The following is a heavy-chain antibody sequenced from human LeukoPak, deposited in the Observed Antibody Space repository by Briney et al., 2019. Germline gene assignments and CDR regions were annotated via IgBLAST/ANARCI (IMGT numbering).Heavy chain of an antibody. D-gene: IGHD1-14*01. J-gene: IGHJ4*02. CDR1: GYTFVRHG. CDR3: ARDSRSPGPVFSDY. Sequence: ASVMVSCTASGYTFVRHGVSWVRQAPGQGLEWMGWIGAYDAKTHYAERLQGRVTMTRDISASTVYMELRSLTSDDTAVYYCARDSRSPGPVFSDYWGQGTLVTVSS. CDR2: IGAYDAKT. V-gene: IGHV1-18*01.